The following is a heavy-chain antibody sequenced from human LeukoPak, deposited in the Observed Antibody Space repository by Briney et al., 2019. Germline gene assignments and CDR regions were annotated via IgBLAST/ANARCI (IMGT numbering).Heavy chain of an antibody. D-gene: IGHD3-3*01. J-gene: IGHJ2*01. Sequence: PGGSLRLSCAASGFTFSSYWMSWVRQAPGKGLEWVANIKQDGSEKYYVDSVKGRFTISRDNAKNSLYLQMNSLRAEGTAVYYCARSLRSYDFGSVHGLGWYFDLWGRGTLVTVSS. CDR2: IKQDGSEK. V-gene: IGHV3-7*01. CDR1: GFTFSSYW. CDR3: ARSLRSYDFGSVHGLGWYFDL.